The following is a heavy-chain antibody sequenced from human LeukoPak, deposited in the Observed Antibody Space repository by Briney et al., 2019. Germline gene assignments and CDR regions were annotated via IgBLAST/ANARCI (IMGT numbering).Heavy chain of an antibody. Sequence: SVKVSCKASGYTFTSYGISWVRQAPGQGLEWMGGIIPIFGTANYAQKFQGRVTITADESTSTAYMELSRLRSDDTAVYYCARDIGYCSGGSCYPSFYYFDYWGQGTLVTVSS. D-gene: IGHD2-15*01. J-gene: IGHJ4*02. CDR2: IIPIFGTA. CDR3: ARDIGYCSGGSCYPSFYYFDY. CDR1: GYTFTSYG. V-gene: IGHV1-69*13.